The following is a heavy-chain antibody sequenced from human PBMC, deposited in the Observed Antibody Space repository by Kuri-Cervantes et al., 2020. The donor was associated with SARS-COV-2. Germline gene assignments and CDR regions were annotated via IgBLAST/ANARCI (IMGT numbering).Heavy chain of an antibody. V-gene: IGHV4-39*01. J-gene: IGHJ4*02. D-gene: IGHD3-10*01. Sequence: SETLSLTSTVSGGSISSISYYWGWLRQPPWKGLEGIGSMYYSGSNYYNTPLKSRVTISVNTSKNQFSLKLSAVTAADTAVYYCAGVAWFVSYYFDYWGQGTLVTVSS. CDR1: GGSISSISYY. CDR2: MYYSGSN. CDR3: AGVAWFVSYYFDY.